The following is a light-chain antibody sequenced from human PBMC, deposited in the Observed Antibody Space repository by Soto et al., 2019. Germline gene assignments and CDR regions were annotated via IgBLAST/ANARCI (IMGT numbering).Light chain of an antibody. CDR3: SSYTTTSTLV. CDR2: EVR. V-gene: IGLV2-14*01. CDR1: NRDVGSYNL. J-gene: IGLJ3*02. Sequence: QSVLTQPASVSGSPGQSITIACTGTNRDVGSYNLVSWYQQRPGEAPKLIISEVRNRPSGISSRFTGSKSVNTASLTISGLQAENEADYYCSSYTTTSTLVFGGGTKVTVL.